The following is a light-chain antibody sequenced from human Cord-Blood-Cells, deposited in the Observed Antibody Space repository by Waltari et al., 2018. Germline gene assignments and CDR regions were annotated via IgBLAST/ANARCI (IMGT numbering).Light chain of an antibody. CDR2: EGS. CDR1: SSDVGSYNL. J-gene: IGLJ2*01. Sequence: QSALTQPASVSGSPGQSITISCTGTSSDVGSYNLVSWYQQHPGKAPRLMIYEGSKPPSGVSNRFSGSKSRNTASLTVSGLQAEDEADYYCCSYAGSSTHVVFGRGTKLTIL. V-gene: IGLV2-23*01. CDR3: CSYAGSSTHVV.